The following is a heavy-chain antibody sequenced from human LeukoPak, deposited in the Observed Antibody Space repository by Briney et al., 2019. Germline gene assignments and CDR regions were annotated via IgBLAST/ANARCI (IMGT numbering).Heavy chain of an antibody. CDR1: GFSFSDYG. V-gene: IGHV3-30*18. J-gene: IGHJ4*02. CDR2: ISYDGSNK. Sequence: GGSLRLSCAASGFSFSDYGMHWVRQAPGKGLEWVAVISYDGSNKYYADSVKGRFTISRDNSKNTLYLQMNSLRAEDTAVYYCANDRGDYWGQGTLVTVSS. CDR3: ANDRGDY.